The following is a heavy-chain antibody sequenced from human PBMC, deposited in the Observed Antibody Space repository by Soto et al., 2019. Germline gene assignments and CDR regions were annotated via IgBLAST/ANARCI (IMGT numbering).Heavy chain of an antibody. CDR3: VKDRMAYNSVWDPFDI. Sequence: EVQLLESGGGLVQPGGSLRLSCAASGFTFYSYAMSWVRQAPGKGLEWVSTIGSVGGDTYYADSVKGRFTISRDDSKNTLLLQMNSLRVEDTAVYYCVKDRMAYNSVWDPFDIWGQGTMVTVSS. V-gene: IGHV3-23*01. CDR1: GFTFYSYA. J-gene: IGHJ3*02. CDR2: IGSVGGDT. D-gene: IGHD1-20*01.